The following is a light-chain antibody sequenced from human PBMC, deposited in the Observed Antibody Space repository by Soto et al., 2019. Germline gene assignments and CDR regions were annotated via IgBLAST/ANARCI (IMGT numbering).Light chain of an antibody. CDR2: DVS. Sequence: QSALTQPASVSGSPGQSITISCTGTSSDVGGYNYVSWYQQHPGKAPKLMIYDVSNRPSGVSNRFSGSKSGNTASLTISWLQAEDEADYYCSSYTSSSTLRVFGGGTQLTVL. V-gene: IGLV2-14*01. CDR1: SSDVGGYNY. CDR3: SSYTSSSTLRV. J-gene: IGLJ2*01.